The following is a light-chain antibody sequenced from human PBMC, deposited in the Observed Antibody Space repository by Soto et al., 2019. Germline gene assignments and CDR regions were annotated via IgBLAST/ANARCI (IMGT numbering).Light chain of an antibody. CDR1: QSISTY. V-gene: IGKV1-39*01. CDR2: AAS. Sequence: DLQMTQSPSSLSASVGDRVTITCRASQSISTYLTWYQQKPGKAPNLLIYAASTLQSGVPSRFSGSGSETDFTLTISSLQPEDFGTYYCQQSHSTPYTYGQGTNLEIK. CDR3: QQSHSTPYT. J-gene: IGKJ2*01.